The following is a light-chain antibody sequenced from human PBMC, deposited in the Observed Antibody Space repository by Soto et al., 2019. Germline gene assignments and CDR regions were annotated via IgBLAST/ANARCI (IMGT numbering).Light chain of an antibody. Sequence: DIQMTQSPTSLSASGGDRVTITCRASQGIRNFVAWYQQKPGKAPKLLMNAASSLQPGIPSRFSGSGSGADFTLTINSLQPEYVATYSCQKYRSVPVFGPGTKVEIK. CDR2: AAS. J-gene: IGKJ3*01. CDR1: QGIRNF. V-gene: IGKV1-27*01. CDR3: QKYRSVPV.